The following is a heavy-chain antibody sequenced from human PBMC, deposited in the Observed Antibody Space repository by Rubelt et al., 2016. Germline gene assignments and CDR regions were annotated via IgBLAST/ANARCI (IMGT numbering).Heavy chain of an antibody. CDR2: IYYSGST. CDR1: GGSFSGYY. Sequence: QVQLQQWGAGLLKPSETLSLTCAVYGGSFSGYYWSWIRQPPGKGLEWIGYIYYSGSTNYNPSLKSGVTISVDTSKNQFSLKLSSVTAADTAVYYCARDGHYDFWSGYDYWGQGTLVTVSS. V-gene: IGHV4-34*11. J-gene: IGHJ4*02. D-gene: IGHD3-3*01. CDR3: ARDGHYDFWSGYDY.